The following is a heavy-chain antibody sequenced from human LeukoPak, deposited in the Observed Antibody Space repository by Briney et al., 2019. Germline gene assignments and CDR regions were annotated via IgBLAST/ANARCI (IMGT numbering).Heavy chain of an antibody. J-gene: IGHJ3*02. V-gene: IGHV4-39*01. CDR3: ASPPPGVWDFWGANGAFDI. CDR2: IYYSGST. Sequence: SETLSLTCTVSGGSISSSSYYWGWIRQPPGKGLEWIGSIYYSGSTYYNPSLKSRVTISVDTSKNQFSLKLNSVTAADTAVYYCASPPPGVWDFWGANGAFDIWGQGTMVTVSS. CDR1: GGSISSSSYY. D-gene: IGHD3-16*01.